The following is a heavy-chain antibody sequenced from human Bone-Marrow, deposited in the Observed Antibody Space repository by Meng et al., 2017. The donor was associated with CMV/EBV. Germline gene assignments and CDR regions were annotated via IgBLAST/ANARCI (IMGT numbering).Heavy chain of an antibody. Sequence: SVKVSCKASGGTFSSYTISWVRQAPGQGLEWMGRIIPILGIANYAQKFQGRVTITADKSTSTAYMELSSLRSEDTAGYYCARDLPGRGIAALYNWFDPWGQGTLVTGSS. CDR3: ARDLPGRGIAALYNWFDP. CDR2: IIPILGIA. CDR1: GGTFSSYT. V-gene: IGHV1-69*04. J-gene: IGHJ5*02. D-gene: IGHD6-6*01.